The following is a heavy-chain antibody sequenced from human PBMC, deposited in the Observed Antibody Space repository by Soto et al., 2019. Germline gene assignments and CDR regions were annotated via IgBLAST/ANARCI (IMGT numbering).Heavy chain of an antibody. J-gene: IGHJ6*02. CDR1: GFTFSSYG. CDR2: IWYDGSNK. D-gene: IGHD6-6*01. Sequence: PGGSLRLSCAASGFTFSSYGMHWVRQAPGKGLEWVAVIWYDGSNKYYADSVKGRFTISRDNSKNTLYLQMNSLRAEDTAVYYCARSIAARQDYYYYGMDVWGQGTTVTVSS. V-gene: IGHV3-33*01. CDR3: ARSIAARQDYYYYGMDV.